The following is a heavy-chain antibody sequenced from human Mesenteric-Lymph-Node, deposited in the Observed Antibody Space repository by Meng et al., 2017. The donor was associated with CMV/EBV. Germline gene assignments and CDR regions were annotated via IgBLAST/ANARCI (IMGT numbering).Heavy chain of an antibody. J-gene: IGHJ4*02. CDR2: MNQDGSGK. CDR3: ARGWRDHYDTSGFYKYFDC. V-gene: IGHV3-7*01. CDR1: GFPFSSYW. Sequence: GGSLRLSCAVSGFPFSSYWMSWFRQTPGKGLEWVANMNQDGSGKHYVASVRGRFTISRDNSKKSLYLQMNSLRAEDTAVYYCARGWRDHYDTSGFYKYFDCWGQGSLVTVSS. D-gene: IGHD3-22*01.